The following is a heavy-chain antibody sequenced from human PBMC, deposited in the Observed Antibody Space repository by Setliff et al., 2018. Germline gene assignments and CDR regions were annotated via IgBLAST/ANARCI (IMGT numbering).Heavy chain of an antibody. CDR1: GGTFSNIG. J-gene: IGHJ6*03. CDR2: IIPLFGTT. D-gene: IGHD2-8*01. V-gene: IGHV1-69*05. Sequence: GASVKVSCKASGGTFSNIGISWVRQAPGQGLEWMGGIIPLFGTTNYAQEFQGRVTITTDESTNTAYMELSSLRSEDTAVYYCAREGVDARSSTDYRYYMDVWGKGTTVTVSS. CDR3: AREGVDARSSTDYRYYMDV.